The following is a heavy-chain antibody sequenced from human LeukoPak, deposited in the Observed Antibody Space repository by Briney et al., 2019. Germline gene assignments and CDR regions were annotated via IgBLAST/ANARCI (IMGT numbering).Heavy chain of an antibody. CDR2: IIPIFGTA. V-gene: IGHV1-69*05. Sequence: ASVKVSCKASGGTFSSYAISWVRQAPGQGLEWMGRIIPIFGTANYAQKFQGRVTITTDESTSTAYMELSSLRSEDTAVYYCARTPPATVTTYPYYYYYCMDVWGKGTTVTVSS. J-gene: IGHJ6*03. CDR1: GGTFSSYA. D-gene: IGHD4-17*01. CDR3: ARTPPATVTTYPYYYYYCMDV.